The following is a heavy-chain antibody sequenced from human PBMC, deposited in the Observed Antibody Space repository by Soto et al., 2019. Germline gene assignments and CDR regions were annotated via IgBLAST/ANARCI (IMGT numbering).Heavy chain of an antibody. D-gene: IGHD3-16*01. CDR1: GFTFSRFA. V-gene: IGHV3-23*01. Sequence: EVQLSESGGGLVQPGGSLRLSCAVSGFTFSRFAMSWVRQAPGKGLEWVSVISSSGGTTYYADSVKGRFTISRDNSKNTLYLQMNSLRAEDTAVYYCARDYSYACDYWGQGTLVTVSS. CDR3: ARDYSYACDY. J-gene: IGHJ4*02. CDR2: ISSSGGTT.